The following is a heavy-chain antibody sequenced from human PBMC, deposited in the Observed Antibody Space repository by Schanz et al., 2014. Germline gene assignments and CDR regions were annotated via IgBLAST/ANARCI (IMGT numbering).Heavy chain of an antibody. D-gene: IGHD3-10*01. V-gene: IGHV4-38-2*02. CDR1: GYSISSGYY. CDR2: IYHTGNS. CDR3: ARNGIGGFGDLLGGFDP. Sequence: QVQLQESGPGLVKPSETLSLTCSVSGYSISSGYYWGWIRQPPGKGLEWIGSIYHTGNSYHNPSLKSRVTIALDPSKTQFSLKLRSVTAADTAVYYCARNGIGGFGDLLGGFDPWGQGTLVTVSS. J-gene: IGHJ5*02.